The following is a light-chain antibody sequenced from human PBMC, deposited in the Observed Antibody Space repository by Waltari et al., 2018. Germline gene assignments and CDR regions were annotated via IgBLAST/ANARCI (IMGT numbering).Light chain of an antibody. CDR1: QGISTR. J-gene: IGKJ1*01. CDR2: DAS. CDR3: QQGNSFPPT. V-gene: IGKV1-12*01. Sequence: DIQMTQSPSSVSASVGDRVTITCRASQGISTRLAWYQQRPGIAPRLLIYDASSLQSGVPSRFSGSGSATDFTLTIISLQPEEFATYSCQQGNSFPPTFGQGTKVEI.